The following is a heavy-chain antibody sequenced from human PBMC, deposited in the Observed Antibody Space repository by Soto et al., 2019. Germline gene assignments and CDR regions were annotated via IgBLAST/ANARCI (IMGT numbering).Heavy chain of an antibody. CDR3: TRVRDGQNYYNHYYGMEV. J-gene: IGHJ6*04. V-gene: IGHV4-34*01. Sequence: TSETLSLTCAVYGESFSGYYWTWIRQSPGKGLEWIGEINYSGSTNYNPSLKSRVTMSGDTSENQFSLTLSSVTAAYTATYYCTRVRDGQNYYNHYYGMEVGGKGTTVTVSS. CDR1: GESFSGYY. D-gene: IGHD2-21*01. CDR2: INYSGST.